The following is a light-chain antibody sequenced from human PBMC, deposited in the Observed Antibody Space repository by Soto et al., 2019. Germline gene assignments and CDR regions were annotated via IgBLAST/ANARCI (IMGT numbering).Light chain of an antibody. CDR2: AAS. CDR1: QSISTS. Sequence: DIQMTQSPSSLSASVGDRVTITCRASQSISTSLNWYQQKPGKAPKPLIYAASNLQDGVPSRFGGSGSGTDFTLTISTLQPEDFAFIYCQQTHTAPYTFGQGTKVDIK. V-gene: IGKV1-39*01. J-gene: IGKJ2*01. CDR3: QQTHTAPYT.